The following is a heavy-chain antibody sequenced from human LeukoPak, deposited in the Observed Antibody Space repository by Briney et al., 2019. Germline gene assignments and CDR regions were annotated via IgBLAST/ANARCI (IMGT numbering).Heavy chain of an antibody. CDR3: ARESYYDFWSGYWL. J-gene: IGHJ4*02. Sequence: SQTLSLTCTVSGGSISSGSYYWSWIRQPAGKGLEWIGRIYTSGSTNYNPSLKSRVTISVDTSKNQFSLKLSSVTAADTAVYYCARESYYDFWSGYWLWGQGTLVTVSS. V-gene: IGHV4-61*02. CDR2: IYTSGST. D-gene: IGHD3-3*01. CDR1: GGSISSGSYY.